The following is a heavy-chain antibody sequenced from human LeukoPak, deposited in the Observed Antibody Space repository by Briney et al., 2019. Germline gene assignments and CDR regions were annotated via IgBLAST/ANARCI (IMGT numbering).Heavy chain of an antibody. J-gene: IGHJ4*02. V-gene: IGHV1-69*04. CDR3: ARDSGRPPTSFDY. Sequence: SVKVSCKASGYTFTSYDINWVRQAPGQGLEWMGRIIPILDLTKYAPKIQDRVTITADKSTSTAYMELNSLRSEDTAVYFCARDSGRPPTSFDYWGQGTLVTVSS. CDR2: IIPILDLT. CDR1: GYTFTSYD. D-gene: IGHD1-1*01.